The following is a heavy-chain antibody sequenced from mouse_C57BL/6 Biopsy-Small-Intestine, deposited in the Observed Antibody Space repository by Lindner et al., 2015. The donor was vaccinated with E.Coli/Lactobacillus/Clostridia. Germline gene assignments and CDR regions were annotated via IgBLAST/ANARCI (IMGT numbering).Heavy chain of an antibody. D-gene: IGHD1-2*01. CDR1: GYAFSSYW. J-gene: IGHJ1*03. V-gene: IGHV1-80*01. CDR3: ARAPLLHWYFDV. Sequence: VQLQESGPELVEPGASVKISCKASGYAFSSYWMNWVKQRPGKGLEWIGQIYPGDGDTNYNGKFKGKATLTVDQSSSTAYMQLNSLTSEDSAVYYCARAPLLHWYFDVWGTGTTVTVSS. CDR2: IYPGDGDT.